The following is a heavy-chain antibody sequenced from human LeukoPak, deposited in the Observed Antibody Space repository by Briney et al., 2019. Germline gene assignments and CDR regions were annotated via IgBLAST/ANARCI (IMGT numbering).Heavy chain of an antibody. V-gene: IGHV3-21*01. CDR2: ISSSSSYI. J-gene: IGHJ3*02. CDR3: ARDLVGYYDSSGYYLSAFDI. CDR1: GFTFSTYT. D-gene: IGHD3-22*01. Sequence: GGSLRLSCAASGFTFSTYTMNWVRQAPGKGLEWVSSISSSSSYIFNADSVKGRFTISRDNAKNSLYLQMNGLRAEDTAVYYCARDLVGYYDSSGYYLSAFDIWGQGTMVTVSS.